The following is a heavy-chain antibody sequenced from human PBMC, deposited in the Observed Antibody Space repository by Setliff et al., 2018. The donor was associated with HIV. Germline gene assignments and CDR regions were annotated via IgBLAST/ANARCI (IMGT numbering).Heavy chain of an antibody. CDR3: AREGNDLLPIDF. CDR1: GYTFSSYA. J-gene: IGHJ4*02. D-gene: IGHD1-1*01. Sequence: ASVKVSCKASGYTFSSYAINWVRQAPGQRLEWMGRINTGNGNTRHSQNFQGRVTITSDTSASTAYMEVSSLRSEDTALYYCAREGNDLLPIDFWGQGTLVTVSS. CDR2: INTGNGNT. V-gene: IGHV1-3*04.